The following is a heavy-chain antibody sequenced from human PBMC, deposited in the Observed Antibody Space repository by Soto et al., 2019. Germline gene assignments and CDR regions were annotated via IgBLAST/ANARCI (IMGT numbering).Heavy chain of an antibody. D-gene: IGHD1-26*01. CDR2: IRSKPKNYAT. CDR1: GFTFSGSA. V-gene: IGHV3-73*02. Sequence: EVHLVESGGGLVQPGGSLKLSCAASGFTFSGSAMHWVRQASGKGLEWVGRIRSKPKNYATAYAASVKGRFTISRDVSKRPAYLQMNRLKIEDKAAYYCTSLNCIVNPSDNHCGQG. CDR3: TSLNCIVNPSDNH. J-gene: IGHJ1*01.